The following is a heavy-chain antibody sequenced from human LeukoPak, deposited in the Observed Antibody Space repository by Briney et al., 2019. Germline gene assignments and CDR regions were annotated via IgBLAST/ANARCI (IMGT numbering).Heavy chain of an antibody. D-gene: IGHD3-10*01. J-gene: IGHJ4*02. CDR3: ARGYRVGYGSGSSYYFDY. CDR2: ISAYNGNT. V-gene: IGHV1-18*04. CDR1: GYTLTGYF. Sequence: ASVKVSCKASGYTLTGYFMHWVRQAPGQGLEWMGWISAYNGNTNYAQKLQGRVTMTTDTSTSTAYMELRSLRSDDTAVYYCARGYRVGYGSGSSYYFDYWGQGTLVTVSS.